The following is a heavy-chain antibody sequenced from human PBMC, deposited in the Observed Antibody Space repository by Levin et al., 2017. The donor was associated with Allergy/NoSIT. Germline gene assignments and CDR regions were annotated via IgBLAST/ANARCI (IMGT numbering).Heavy chain of an antibody. J-gene: IGHJ4*02. Sequence: GESLKISCAASGFIFSSYAMSWVRQPPGKGLEWVSAISGSGVTTYYADSVKGRFTISRDNSKNTLYLQMNSLRAEDTAVYYCAGVPGGERVDYWGQGTLVTVSS. D-gene: IGHD1-1*01. CDR2: ISGSGVTT. CDR1: GFIFSSYA. V-gene: IGHV3-23*01. CDR3: AGVPGGERVDY.